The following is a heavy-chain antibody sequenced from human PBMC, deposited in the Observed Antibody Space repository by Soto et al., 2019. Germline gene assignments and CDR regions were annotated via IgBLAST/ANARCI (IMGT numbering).Heavy chain of an antibody. J-gene: IGHJ2*01. CDR2: LYADGST. CDR3: ARTAEGDTPRTHWYFDL. V-gene: IGHV3-53*01. D-gene: IGHD6-25*01. CDR1: GFPINVTY. Sequence: GGSLRLSCAASGFPINVTYLGWVRQAPGKGLEWLSVLYADGSTYYIDSVKGRFRISRDNAKNTLYLQMDNLRADDTAMYFCARTAEGDTPRTHWYFDLWGRGTPVTAPQ.